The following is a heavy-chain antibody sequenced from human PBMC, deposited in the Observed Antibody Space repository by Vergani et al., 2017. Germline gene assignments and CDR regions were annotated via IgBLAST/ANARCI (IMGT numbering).Heavy chain of an antibody. D-gene: IGHD4-23*01. V-gene: IGHV3-66*04. J-gene: IGHJ3*02. Sequence: EVQLVESGGGLVQPGGSLRLSCAASGFTVSSNYMSWVRQAPGKGLEWVSVIYSGGSTYYADSVKGRFTISRDNSKNTLYLQMNSLRAEDTAGYYCARQTTVVADAFDIWGQGTMVTVSS. CDR2: IYSGGST. CDR3: ARQTTVVADAFDI. CDR1: GFTVSSNY.